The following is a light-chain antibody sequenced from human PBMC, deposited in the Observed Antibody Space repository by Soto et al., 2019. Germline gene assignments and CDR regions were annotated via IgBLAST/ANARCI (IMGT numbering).Light chain of an antibody. J-gene: IGLJ1*01. CDR2: GNG. Sequence: QSVLTQPLSVSGAPGQRVTISCTGSSSNIGAGHDVHWYQQLPGTAPKLLIYGNGNRPSGVPERFSGSKSGTSASLAITGLQAEDEADYYCQSYDSSLSGSEVFGTGTKVTVL. V-gene: IGLV1-40*01. CDR3: QSYDSSLSGSEV. CDR1: SSNIGAGHD.